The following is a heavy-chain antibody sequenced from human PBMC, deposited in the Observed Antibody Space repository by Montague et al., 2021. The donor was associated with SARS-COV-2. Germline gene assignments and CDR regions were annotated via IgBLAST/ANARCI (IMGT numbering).Heavy chain of an antibody. J-gene: IGHJ4*02. V-gene: IGHV4-31*03. CDR1: GGSISSGGYY. CDR3: ARASGKKTIFGVVISYFDY. D-gene: IGHD3-3*01. Sequence: TLSLTCTVSGGSISSGGYYWSWIRQHPGKGLEWIGYIYYSGXTXYXXXXKXRVTISVDTSKNQFSLKLSSVTAADTAVYYCARASGKKTIFGVVISYFDYWGQGTLVTVSS. CDR2: IYYSGXT.